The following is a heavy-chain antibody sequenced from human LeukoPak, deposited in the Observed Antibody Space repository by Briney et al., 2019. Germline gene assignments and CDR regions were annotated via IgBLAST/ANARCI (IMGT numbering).Heavy chain of an antibody. CDR1: GYSFTSYW. CDR3: ARRPLWFGESPEYYFDY. V-gene: IGHV5-51*01. J-gene: IGHJ4*02. CDR2: IYPGDSDT. D-gene: IGHD3-10*01. Sequence: GESLKISCKGSGYSFTSYWIGWVRQMPGKGLEWMGTIYPGDSDTRYSPSFQGQVTISADKSISTAYLQWSSLKASDTAMYYCARRPLWFGESPEYYFDYWGQGTLVTVSS.